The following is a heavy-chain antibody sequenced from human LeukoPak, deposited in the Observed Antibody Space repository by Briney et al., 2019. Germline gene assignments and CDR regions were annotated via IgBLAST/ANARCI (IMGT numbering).Heavy chain of an antibody. CDR3: ARDVGGAGSWFDP. J-gene: IGHJ5*02. D-gene: IGHD3-10*01. CDR2: ISGSGGST. CDR1: GFTVSNNY. Sequence: GGSLRLSCAVSGFTVSNNYMNWVRQAPGKGLEWVSAISGSGGSTYYADSVKGRFTISRDNSKNTLYLQMNSLRAEDTAVYYCARDVGGAGSWFDPWGQGTLVTVSS. V-gene: IGHV3-23*01.